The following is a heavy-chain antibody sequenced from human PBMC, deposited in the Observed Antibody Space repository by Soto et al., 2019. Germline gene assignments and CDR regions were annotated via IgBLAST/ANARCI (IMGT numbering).Heavy chain of an antibody. D-gene: IGHD2-15*01. CDR1: GETLNSNP. Sequence: QVQLVQSGAEVKKPGSSLKVSCKVFGETLNSNPIGWVRQAPGQGLEWVGGIVPLSDRTNYAQELQGRVTVTADGSTSTVSIELSNLKSDDTAVYYCARKPGRDCHSGGGCFSLDVWGQGSLITVSS. J-gene: IGHJ4*02. V-gene: IGHV1-69*01. CDR2: IVPLSDRT. CDR3: ARKPGRDCHSGGGCFSLDV.